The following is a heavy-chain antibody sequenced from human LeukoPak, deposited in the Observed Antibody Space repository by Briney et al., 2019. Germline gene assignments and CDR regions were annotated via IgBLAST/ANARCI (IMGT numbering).Heavy chain of an antibody. J-gene: IGHJ4*02. CDR3: ARLDSSGYYVDY. CDR1: GGSISTYS. CDR2: IYYSGTP. Sequence: SETLSPTCPVSGGSISTYSWSWIRQPPGKGLEWIGYIYYSGTPNYDSSLKSRVTISVDTSKNQFSLKLSSVTAADTAVYYCARLDSSGYYVDYWGKGTGDSVSS. D-gene: IGHD3-22*01. V-gene: IGHV4-59*08.